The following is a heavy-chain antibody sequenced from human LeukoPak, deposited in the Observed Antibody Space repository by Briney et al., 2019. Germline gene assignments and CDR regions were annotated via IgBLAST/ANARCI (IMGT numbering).Heavy chain of an antibody. Sequence: GGSLRLSCAASGFTVSSNYMSWVRQAPGKGLEWVSAISGSGGSTYYADSVKGRFTISRDNSKNTLYLQMNSLRAEDTAVYYCAKEGGGTVPPTYIYYYGMDVWGQGTTVTVSS. J-gene: IGHJ6*02. CDR1: GFTVSSNY. V-gene: IGHV3-23*01. CDR2: ISGSGGST. CDR3: AKEGGGTVPPTYIYYYGMDV. D-gene: IGHD4-17*01.